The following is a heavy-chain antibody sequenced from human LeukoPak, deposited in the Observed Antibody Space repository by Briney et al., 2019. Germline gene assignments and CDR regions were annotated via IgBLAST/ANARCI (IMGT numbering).Heavy chain of an antibody. D-gene: IGHD3-3*01. CDR2: MHYSGST. CDR3: ARGQYDFWSGYDVNWFDP. Sequence: PSETLSLTCTVSGGSISSTTYYWGWIRQPPGKGLEWIGSMHYSGSTYYNPSLNSRVTISLDTSKNLFSLKLISVTAADTALYYCARGQYDFWSGYDVNWFDPWGQGTLVTVSS. CDR1: GGSISSTTYY. V-gene: IGHV4-39*07. J-gene: IGHJ5*02.